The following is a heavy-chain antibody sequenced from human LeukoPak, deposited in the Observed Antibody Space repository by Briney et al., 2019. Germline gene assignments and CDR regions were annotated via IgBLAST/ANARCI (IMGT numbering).Heavy chain of an antibody. CDR2: ISSSSSYI. D-gene: IGHD3-10*01. CDR3: ARDMLLWFGELGGFDY. CDR1: GFTFSSYS. Sequence: GGSLRLSCAASGFTFSSYSMNWVRQAPGKGLEWVSSISSSSSYIYYADSVKGRFTISRDSAKNSLYLQMNSLRAEDTAVYYWARDMLLWFGELGGFDYWGQGTLVTVSS. J-gene: IGHJ4*02. V-gene: IGHV3-21*01.